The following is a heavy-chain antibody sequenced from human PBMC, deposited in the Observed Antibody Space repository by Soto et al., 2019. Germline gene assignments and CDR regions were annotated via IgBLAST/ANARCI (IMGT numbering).Heavy chain of an antibody. CDR2: INPSGGST. V-gene: IGHV1-46*01. J-gene: IGHJ4*02. CDR1: GYTFTSYY. Sequence: ASVKVSCKASGYTFTSYYMHWVRQAPGQGLEWMGIINPSGGSTSYAQKLQGRVTMTTDTSTSTAYMELRSLRSDDTAVYYCARRSVAGLDWGQGTRVTVSS. CDR3: ARRSVAGLD. D-gene: IGHD6-19*01.